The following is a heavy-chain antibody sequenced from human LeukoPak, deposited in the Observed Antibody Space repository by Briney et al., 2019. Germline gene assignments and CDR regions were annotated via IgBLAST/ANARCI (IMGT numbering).Heavy chain of an antibody. J-gene: IGHJ6*02. CDR1: GGSISSSGYY. CDR2: IYYSGST. V-gene: IGHV4-39*07. Sequence: SETLSLTCTVSGGSISSSGYYWGWIRQPPGKGLEWIGSIYYSGSTYYNPSLKSRVTISVDTSKNQFSLKLSSVTAADTAVYYCARDDDPWDYYYYGMDVWGQGTTVTVSS. D-gene: IGHD3-16*01. CDR3: ARDDDPWDYYYYGMDV.